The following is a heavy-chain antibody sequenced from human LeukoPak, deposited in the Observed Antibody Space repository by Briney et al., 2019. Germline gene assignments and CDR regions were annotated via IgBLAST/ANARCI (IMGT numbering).Heavy chain of an antibody. V-gene: IGHV4-4*07. Sequence: SGTLSLTCTVSGGSISSYYWSWIRQPAGKGLEWIGRIYTSGSTNYNPSLKSRVTMSVDTSKNQFSLKLSSVTAADTAVYYCASTYYYGSGSYYKLYDYWGQGTLVTVSS. CDR3: ASTYYYGSGSYYKLYDY. D-gene: IGHD3-10*01. J-gene: IGHJ4*02. CDR2: IYTSGST. CDR1: GGSISSYY.